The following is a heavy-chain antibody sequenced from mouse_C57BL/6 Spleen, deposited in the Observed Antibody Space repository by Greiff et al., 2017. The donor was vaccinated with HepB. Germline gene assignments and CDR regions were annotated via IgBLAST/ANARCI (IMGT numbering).Heavy chain of an antibody. Sequence: EVQLQQSGPELVKPGASVKMSCKASGYTFTDYNMHWVKQSHGKSLEWIGYINPNNGGTSYNQKFKGKATLTVNKSSSTSYMELRSLTSEDSAVYYCAAPEDDYDDYFDVWGTGTTVTVSS. CDR3: AAPEDDYDDYFDV. CDR1: GYTFTDYN. CDR2: INPNNGGT. V-gene: IGHV1-22*01. J-gene: IGHJ1*03. D-gene: IGHD2-4*01.